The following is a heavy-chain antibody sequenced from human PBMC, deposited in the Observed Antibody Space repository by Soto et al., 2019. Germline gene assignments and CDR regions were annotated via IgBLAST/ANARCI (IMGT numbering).Heavy chain of an antibody. J-gene: IGHJ6*02. CDR1: GFTFSSYA. CDR3: AKSATYYYQYGMDV. D-gene: IGHD2-15*01. V-gene: IGHV3-74*01. Sequence: GGSLRLSCAASGFTFSSYAMRWVRQAPGKGLVWMSLMYSDGSSINYADSVKGRFTISRDNAKNTLYLQMNSLRAEDTAVYYCAKSATYYYQYGMDVWGQGTTVTVSS. CDR2: MYSDGSSI.